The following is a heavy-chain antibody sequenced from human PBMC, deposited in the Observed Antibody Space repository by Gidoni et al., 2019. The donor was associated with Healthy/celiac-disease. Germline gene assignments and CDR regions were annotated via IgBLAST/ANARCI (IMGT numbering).Heavy chain of an antibody. CDR1: GGSISSYY. CDR3: ARDCSSTSCSYYFDY. V-gene: IGHV4-59*12. J-gene: IGHJ4*02. CDR2: IYYSGST. D-gene: IGHD2-2*01. Sequence: QVQLQESGPGLVKPSETLSLTCTVSGGSISSYYWSWIRQPPGKGLEWIGYIYYSGSTNYNPSLKSRVTISVDTSKNQFSLKLSSVTAADTAVYYCARDCSSTSCSYYFDYWGQGTLVTVSS.